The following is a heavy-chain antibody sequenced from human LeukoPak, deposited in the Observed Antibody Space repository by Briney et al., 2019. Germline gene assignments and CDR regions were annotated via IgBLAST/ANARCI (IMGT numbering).Heavy chain of an antibody. CDR3: ATDGGPFDN. CDR1: GFTFSSYW. Sequence: PGGSLRLSCAASGFTFSSYWMSWVRQAPGKGLEWVANIKQDGSEKYYVDSVKGRFTISRDNAKNSVSLQMNSLRAEDTALYYCATDGGPFDNWGQGTLVTVSS. V-gene: IGHV3-7*01. CDR2: IKQDGSEK. J-gene: IGHJ4*02.